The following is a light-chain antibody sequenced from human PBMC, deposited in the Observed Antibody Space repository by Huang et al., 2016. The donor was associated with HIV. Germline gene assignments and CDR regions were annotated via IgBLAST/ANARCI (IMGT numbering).Light chain of an antibody. CDR3: QQYNTWPPRYT. CDR1: QSLSGN. Sequence: EIILTQSPATLSVSPGERAALSCRASQSLSGNVAWYQQKPGQAPSLLIYGSSTRATGIPARFIGNGSGTEFTLTISSLQSDDLAVYYCQQYNTWPPRYTFGQGTKLDIK. V-gene: IGKV3-15*01. J-gene: IGKJ2*01. CDR2: GSS.